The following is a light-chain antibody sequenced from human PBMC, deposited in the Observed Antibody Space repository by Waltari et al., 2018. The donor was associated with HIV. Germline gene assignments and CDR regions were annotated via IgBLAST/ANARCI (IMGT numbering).Light chain of an antibody. CDR1: SNDVGNYNL. J-gene: IGLJ3*02. CDR2: EAS. CDR3: CSYAGSSTWV. Sequence: QSALTQPASVSGSPGQSITISCTGTSNDVGNYNLFSWYQQHPGTAPKLMIYEASKRPSGVSNRFSGSKSGNTASLTISGLQAEDEADYYCCSYAGSSTWVFGGGTKLTVL. V-gene: IGLV2-23*01.